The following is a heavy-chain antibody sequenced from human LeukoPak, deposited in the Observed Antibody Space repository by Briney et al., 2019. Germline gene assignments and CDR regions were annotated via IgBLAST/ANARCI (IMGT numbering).Heavy chain of an antibody. CDR1: GCTISSYY. D-gene: IGHD7-27*01. CDR3: VRDHDWGLDY. V-gene: IGHV3-48*01. Sequence: ETLSLTCTVSGCTISSYYWSWIRQPPGKGLEWISYISHSSDSIYYADSVKGRFTISRDNAKNSLYLQMNSLTAEDTAVYYCVRDHDWGLDYWGQGTLVTVSS. J-gene: IGHJ4*02. CDR2: ISHSSDSI.